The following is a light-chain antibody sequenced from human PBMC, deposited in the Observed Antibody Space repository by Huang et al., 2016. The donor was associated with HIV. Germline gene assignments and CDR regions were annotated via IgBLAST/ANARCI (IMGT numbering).Light chain of an antibody. CDR1: QSVGSL. Sequence: EIVLTQSPAVLSLSLGERATLSCTASQSVGSLLAWFQQKPGQAPRLLIYDASNRATDIPARFSGSGSGTDFTLTISSLDPEDFALYYCQQRSSWPLTFGGGTKVEIK. V-gene: IGKV3-11*01. CDR3: QQRSSWPLT. J-gene: IGKJ4*01. CDR2: DAS.